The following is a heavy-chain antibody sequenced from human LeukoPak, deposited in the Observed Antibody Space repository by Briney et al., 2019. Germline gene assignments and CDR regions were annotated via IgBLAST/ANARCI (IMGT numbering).Heavy chain of an antibody. Sequence: SETLSLTCGVHGGSFSGHSWKWIRQPPGKGLEGLGECNHSVGTNYNPSLKKRVTISVDTSKNQFSLKLSSVTAADTAVYYCARGSSDFGSVFSFLVRNSYGYKGGYYSYMDVWGKGTTVTVSS. CDR1: GGSFSGHS. D-gene: IGHD3-16*01. CDR2: CNHSVGT. CDR3: ARGSSDFGSVFSFLVRNSYGYKGGYYSYMDV. V-gene: IGHV4-34*01. J-gene: IGHJ6*03.